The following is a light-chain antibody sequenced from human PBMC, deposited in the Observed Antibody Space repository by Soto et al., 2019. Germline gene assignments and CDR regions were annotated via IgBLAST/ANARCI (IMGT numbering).Light chain of an antibody. CDR3: QQYAGSPLA. CDR2: GAS. Sequence: EIVLTQSPGTLSLSPGERATLSCRASQSVSSTYLAWYQQRPGQAPRLLIYGASSRATDIPDRFSGSGSGTDFTLTISRLEPEDFAVYYCQQYAGSPLAFGRGTKVEIK. CDR1: QSVSSTY. J-gene: IGKJ4*01. V-gene: IGKV3-20*01.